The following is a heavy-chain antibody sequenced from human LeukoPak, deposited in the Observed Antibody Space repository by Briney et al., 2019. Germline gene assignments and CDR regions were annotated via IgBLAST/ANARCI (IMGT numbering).Heavy chain of an antibody. Sequence: ASVKVSCKASGYTFTSYDINWVRQSTRHGLEWMGWMNPNSGNTGYAQKFQGRVTMTRSTSISTAYMELSSLRSEDTAVYYCARGLVGAAARLVYWGQGTLVTVSS. D-gene: IGHD6-6*01. CDR3: ARGLVGAAARLVY. V-gene: IGHV1-8*01. J-gene: IGHJ4*02. CDR2: MNPNSGNT. CDR1: GYTFTSYD.